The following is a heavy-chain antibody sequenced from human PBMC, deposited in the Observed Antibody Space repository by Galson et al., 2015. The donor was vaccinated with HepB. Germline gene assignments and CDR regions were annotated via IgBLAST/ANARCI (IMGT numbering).Heavy chain of an antibody. J-gene: IGHJ6*02. Sequence: KVSCKASGYTFTSYAMHWVRQAPGQRLEWMGWINAGNGNTKYSQKFQGRVTITRDTSASTAYMELSSLRSEDTAVYYCARAPGRFWSGYPSHYYYGMDVWGQGTTVTVSS. CDR3: ARAPGRFWSGYPSHYYYGMDV. D-gene: IGHD3-3*01. CDR1: GYTFTSYA. V-gene: IGHV1-3*01. CDR2: INAGNGNT.